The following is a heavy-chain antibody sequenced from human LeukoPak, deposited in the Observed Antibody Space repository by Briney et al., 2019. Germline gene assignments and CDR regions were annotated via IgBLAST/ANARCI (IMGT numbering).Heavy chain of an antibody. J-gene: IGHJ4*02. CDR2: IGSGADL. D-gene: IGHD3-16*01. V-gene: IGHV3-23*01. CDR3: AKDWTPHNRVYDCFDC. CDR1: GFAFGVHA. Sequence: GGSLRLSCAASGFAFGVHAMSWVRQAPGKGPEWVATIGSGADLFYAESVKGRFTISRDDPWNTLWLQMNSLRAEDTALYYCAKDWTPHNRVYDCFDCWGQGTQVTVSS.